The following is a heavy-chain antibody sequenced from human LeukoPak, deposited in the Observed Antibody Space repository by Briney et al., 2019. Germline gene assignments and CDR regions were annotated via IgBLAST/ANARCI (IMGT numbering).Heavy chain of an antibody. J-gene: IGHJ6*02. CDR2: ISSSGSTI. CDR3: ASPGSSSSSYYGMDV. D-gene: IGHD6-6*01. CDR1: GFTFSDYY. Sequence: GGSLRLSCAASGFTFSDYYMSWIRQAPGKGLEWVSYISSSGSTIYYADSVKGRFTISRDNAKNTLYLQMNSLRAEDTAVYYCASPGSSSSSYYGMDVWGQGTTVTVSS. V-gene: IGHV3-11*01.